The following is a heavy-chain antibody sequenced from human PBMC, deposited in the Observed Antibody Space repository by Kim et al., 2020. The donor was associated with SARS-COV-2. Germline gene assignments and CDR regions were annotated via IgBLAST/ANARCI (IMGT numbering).Heavy chain of an antibody. J-gene: IGHJ6*02. Sequence: GGSLRLSCAASGFTFSSYGMHWVRQAPGKGLEWVADISYGGSNKYYADSVKGRFTISRDNSKNTLYLQMNSLRAEDTAVYYCAKDSSGYNRNLYYYYYGMDVWGAGTPFTVSS. CDR2: ISYGGSNK. CDR3: AKDSSGYNRNLYYYYYGMDV. CDR1: GFTFSSYG. D-gene: IGHD3-22*01. V-gene: IGHV3-30*18.